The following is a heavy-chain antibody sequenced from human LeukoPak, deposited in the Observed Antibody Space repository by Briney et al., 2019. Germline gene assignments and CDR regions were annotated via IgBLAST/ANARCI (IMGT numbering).Heavy chain of an antibody. J-gene: IGHJ4*02. Sequence: SETLSLTCTVSGGSISSYYWSWIRQPPGKGLEWIGYIYYSGSTNYNPPLKSRVTISVDTSKNQFSLKLSSVTAADTAVYYCARVRHSSSWYYFGYWGQGTLVTVSS. CDR3: ARVRHSSSWYYFGY. D-gene: IGHD6-13*01. CDR1: GGSISSYY. CDR2: IYYSGST. V-gene: IGHV4-59*01.